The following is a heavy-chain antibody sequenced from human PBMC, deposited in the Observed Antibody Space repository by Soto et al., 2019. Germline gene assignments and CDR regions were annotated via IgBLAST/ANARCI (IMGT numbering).Heavy chain of an antibody. CDR1: GFTFSSYA. J-gene: IGHJ3*02. CDR2: ISGSSGST. Sequence: GGSLRLSCAASGFTFSSYAMSWVRQAPGKGLEWVSAISGSSGSTYYADSVKGRFTISRDNSKNSLYLQMNSLRAEDTAVYYCARDSGSWSGLDAFDIWGQGTMVTVSS. V-gene: IGHV3-23*01. D-gene: IGHD6-13*01. CDR3: ARDSGSWSGLDAFDI.